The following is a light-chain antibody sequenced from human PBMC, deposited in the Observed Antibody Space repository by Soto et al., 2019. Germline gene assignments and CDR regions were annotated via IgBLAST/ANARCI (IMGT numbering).Light chain of an antibody. J-gene: IGLJ1*01. V-gene: IGLV2-23*02. CDR3: CSYAGSSTFPYV. CDR1: SSDVGSYNL. CDR2: EVS. Sequence: QSVLTQPASVSGSPGQSITISCTGTSSDVGSYNLVSWYQHHPGKAPKLMIYEVSKRPSGVSNRFSGSKSGNTASLTISGLQAEDEADYYCCSYAGSSTFPYVFGTRTKVTVL.